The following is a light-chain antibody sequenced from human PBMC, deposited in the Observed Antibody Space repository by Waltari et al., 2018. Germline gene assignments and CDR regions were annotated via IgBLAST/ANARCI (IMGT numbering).Light chain of an antibody. V-gene: IGLV2-8*01. CDR3: SSYAGNYIYV. J-gene: IGLJ1*01. CDR2: AVT. CDR1: IADIGISDH. Sequence: QSALTQPPSAPGSPGQSVTISCTGTIADIGISDHVSWYQQHPGKAPKVIVYAVTKRPSGVPDRFSGSKSGDTAFLTVSGLQAEDEADYYCSSYAGNYIYVFGTGTEVTVL.